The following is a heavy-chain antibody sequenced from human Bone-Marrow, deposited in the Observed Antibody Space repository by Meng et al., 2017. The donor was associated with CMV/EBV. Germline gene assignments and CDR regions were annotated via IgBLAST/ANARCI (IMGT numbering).Heavy chain of an antibody. J-gene: IGHJ4*02. D-gene: IGHD2-21*01. Sequence: GGSLRLSCAASGFTLSRNWMSWVRQAPGKGLEWVANINEDGSEKNYVDSVKGRFTISRDNVKKSVHLQMNSLRGEDTAVNYCARPVEGIGETLDYWGQGTLVTVSS. CDR1: GFTLSRNW. CDR2: INEDGSEK. V-gene: IGHV3-7*01. CDR3: ARPVEGIGETLDY.